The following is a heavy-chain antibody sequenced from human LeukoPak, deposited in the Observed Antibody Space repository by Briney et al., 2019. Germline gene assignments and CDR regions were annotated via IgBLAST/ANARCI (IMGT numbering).Heavy chain of an antibody. Sequence: PSETLSLTCTVSGGSISSGSYYWRWIRQPAGKGLEWLGRIYTSGSTNYNPSLKSRVTISVDTSKNQFSLKLSSVTAADTAVYYCARARGRYRNYYYYMDVWGKGTTVTVSS. CDR3: ARARGRYRNYYYYMDV. V-gene: IGHV4-61*02. J-gene: IGHJ6*03. CDR1: GGSISSGSYY. CDR2: IYTSGST. D-gene: IGHD3-16*02.